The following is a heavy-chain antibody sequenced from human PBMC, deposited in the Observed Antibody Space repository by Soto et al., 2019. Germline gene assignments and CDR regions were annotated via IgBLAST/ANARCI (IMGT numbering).Heavy chain of an antibody. V-gene: IGHV3-23*01. CDR2: SISSGT. CDR1: GFSFSSYA. Sequence: GGSLRLSCAASGFSFSSYAMSWVRQAPGKGLEWISISISSGTDYADSVKGRFTISRDNSKNTLYLQMNSLRADDTAVYYCAKVFAPNSGWYWNYWGQGTLVTVSS. D-gene: IGHD6-19*01. CDR3: AKVFAPNSGWYWNY. J-gene: IGHJ4*02.